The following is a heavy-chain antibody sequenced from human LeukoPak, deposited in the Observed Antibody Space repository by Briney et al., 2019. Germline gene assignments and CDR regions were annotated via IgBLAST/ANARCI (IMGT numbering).Heavy chain of an antibody. CDR2: IYYSGST. J-gene: IGHJ4*02. CDR3: AKSLYNYKSGSYFRPFDS. D-gene: IGHD3-10*01. Sequence: SETLSLTCTVSGGSISSNIYYWGWIRQPPGKGLEWIGTIYYSGSTYYNPSLKSRVTISVDTSKNQFSLKLRSMTATDTAVYYCAKSLYNYKSGSYFRPFDSWGQGTLVTVSS. V-gene: IGHV4-39*01. CDR1: GGSISSNIYY.